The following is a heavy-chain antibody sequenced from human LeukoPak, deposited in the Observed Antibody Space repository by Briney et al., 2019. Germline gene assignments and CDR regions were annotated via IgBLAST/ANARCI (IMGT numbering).Heavy chain of an antibody. CDR1: GGSFSGYY. CDR3: ARGVYYDSSGYPPRIPSYYFDY. D-gene: IGHD3-22*01. CDR2: INHSGST. V-gene: IGHV4-34*01. Sequence: SETLSLTCAVYGGSFSGYYWSWIRQPPGKGLEWIGEINHSGSTNYNPSLKSRVTISVDTSKNQFSLKLSSVTAADTAVYYCARGVYYDSSGYPPRIPSYYFDYWGQGTLVTVSS. J-gene: IGHJ4*02.